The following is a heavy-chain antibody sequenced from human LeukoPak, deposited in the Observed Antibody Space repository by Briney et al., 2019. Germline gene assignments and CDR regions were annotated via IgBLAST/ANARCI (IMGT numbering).Heavy chain of an antibody. Sequence: PSETLSLTCAVYGGSLSGYYWSWIRQPPGRGLEWIGEINHSGSTNYNPSLKSRVTISVDTSKNQFSLKLSSVTAADTAVYYCASRATGIAAAGPNWFDPWGQGTLVTVSS. CDR1: GGSLSGYY. CDR2: INHSGST. D-gene: IGHD6-13*01. V-gene: IGHV4-34*01. CDR3: ASRATGIAAAGPNWFDP. J-gene: IGHJ5*02.